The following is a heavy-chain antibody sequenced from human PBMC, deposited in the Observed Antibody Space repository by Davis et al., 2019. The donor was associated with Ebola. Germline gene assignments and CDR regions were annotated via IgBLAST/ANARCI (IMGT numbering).Heavy chain of an antibody. J-gene: IGHJ4*02. D-gene: IGHD6-6*01. Sequence: GESLKISCAASGFTFSSHGMHWVHQAPGKGLEWVAVIWYDGSNKYYADSVKGRFTISRDNSKNTLYLQMNSLRAEDTAVYYCARDPGSSSFDYWGQGTLVTVSS. CDR2: IWYDGSNK. CDR3: ARDPGSSSFDY. CDR1: GFTFSSHG. V-gene: IGHV3-33*01.